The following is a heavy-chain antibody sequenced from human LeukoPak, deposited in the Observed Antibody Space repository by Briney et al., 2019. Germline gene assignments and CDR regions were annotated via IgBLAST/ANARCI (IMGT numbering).Heavy chain of an antibody. J-gene: IGHJ4*02. V-gene: IGHV3-23*01. CDR2: ISGSGGST. CDR3: ARMEWIQLWLEPYYFDY. CDR1: GFTFSSYA. Sequence: PGGSLRLSCAASGFTFSSYAMSWVRQAPGKGLEWVSAISGSGGSTYYADSVKGRFTISRDNSKNTLYLQMNSLRAEDTAVYYCARMEWIQLWLEPYYFDYWGQGTLVTVSS. D-gene: IGHD5-18*01.